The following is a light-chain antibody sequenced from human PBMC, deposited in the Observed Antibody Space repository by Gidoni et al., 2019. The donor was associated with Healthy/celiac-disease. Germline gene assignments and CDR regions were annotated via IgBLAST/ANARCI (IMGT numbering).Light chain of an antibody. CDR1: QSVSSSY. J-gene: IGKJ4*01. CDR2: GAS. Sequence: ETVLTQSPGTLSLSPGGRATLSCRASQSVSSSYLAWYQQKPGQAPRLLIYGASSRATGIPDRFSGSGSGTDFTLTISRLDPEDFAVYYCQQYGSPFGGGTKVEIK. V-gene: IGKV3-20*01. CDR3: QQYGSP.